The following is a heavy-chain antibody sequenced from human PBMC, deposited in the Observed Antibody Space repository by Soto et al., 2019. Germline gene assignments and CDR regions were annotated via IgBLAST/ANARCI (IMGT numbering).Heavy chain of an antibody. V-gene: IGHV3-23*01. CDR3: AKDRGSNWHHFDS. Sequence: EVQLLESGGGLVQPGGSLRLSCAASGFTFNSYAMNWVRQAPGKGLEWVSDISGSGDSTYYANSVKGRFTISRDNSKNTLYLQMNSLRAEDTAVYYCAKDRGSNWHHFDSWGQGTLVTVSS. J-gene: IGHJ4*02. D-gene: IGHD6-13*01. CDR1: GFTFNSYA. CDR2: ISGSGDST.